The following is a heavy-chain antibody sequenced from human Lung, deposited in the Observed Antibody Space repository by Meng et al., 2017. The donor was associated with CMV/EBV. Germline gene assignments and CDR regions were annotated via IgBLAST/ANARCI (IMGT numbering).Heavy chain of an antibody. CDR3: ATLEQLVWGTDDY. Sequence: GKSXKISCAASGFTFSSYWMHWVRQAPGKGLVWVSRINSDGSSTSYADSVKGRFTISRDNAKNTLYLQMNSLSAEDTAVYCCATLEQLVWGTDDYWGHGTLVTVSS. CDR1: GFTFSSYW. V-gene: IGHV3-74*01. J-gene: IGHJ4*01. D-gene: IGHD3-16*01. CDR2: INSDGSST.